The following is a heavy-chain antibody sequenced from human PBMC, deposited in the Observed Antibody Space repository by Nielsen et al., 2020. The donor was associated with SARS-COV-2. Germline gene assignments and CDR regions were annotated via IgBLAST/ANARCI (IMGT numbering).Heavy chain of an antibody. CDR2: FTGSGNT. CDR3: AKAHRTRGYYDSSGYSLDS. D-gene: IGHD3-22*01. Sequence: GALRLSCAASGFTFSSYAMSWVRQAPGKGLEWVSSFTGSGNTYYADSVKGRFTISRDNSKNMLYLQMNSLSLEDTAIYYCAKAHRTRGYYDSSGYSLDSWGQGTLVTVSS. CDR1: GFTFSSYA. J-gene: IGHJ4*02. V-gene: IGHV3-23*01.